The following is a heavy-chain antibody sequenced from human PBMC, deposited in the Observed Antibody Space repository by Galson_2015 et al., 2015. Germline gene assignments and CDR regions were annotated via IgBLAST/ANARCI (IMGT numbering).Heavy chain of an antibody. CDR3: ARGSNVEMATNFDYWYFDL. D-gene: IGHD5-24*01. CDR2: INSDGSST. Sequence: SLRLSCAASGFTFSSYWMHWVRQAPGKGLVWVSRINSDGSSTSYADSVKGRFTISRDNAKNTLYLQMNSLRAEDTAVYYCARGSNVEMATNFDYWYFDLWGRGTLVTVSS. J-gene: IGHJ2*01. V-gene: IGHV3-74*01. CDR1: GFTFSSYW.